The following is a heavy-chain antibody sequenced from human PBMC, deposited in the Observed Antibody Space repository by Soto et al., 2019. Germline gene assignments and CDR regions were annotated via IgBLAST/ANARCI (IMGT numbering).Heavy chain of an antibody. CDR3: ARDQPPLGYCSGGSCQLLRY. CDR2: ISYDGSNK. CDR1: GFNFSSYA. J-gene: IGHJ4*02. V-gene: IGHV3-30-3*01. Sequence: QVQLVESGGGVVQPGRSLRLSCAASGFNFSSYAMHWVRQAPGKGLEWVAVISYDGSNKYYADSVKGRFTISRDNSKNTLYQQMNSLRAEDTAVYYCARDQPPLGYCSGGSCQLLRYWGQGTLVTVSS. D-gene: IGHD2-15*01.